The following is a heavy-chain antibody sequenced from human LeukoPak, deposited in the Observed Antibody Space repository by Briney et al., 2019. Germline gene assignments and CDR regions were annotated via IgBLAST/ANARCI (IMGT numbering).Heavy chain of an antibody. D-gene: IGHD3-22*01. Sequence: SETLSLTCTVSGGSISSGVYYWSWIRQPPGKGLEWIGYIYYSGSTYYNPSLKSRVTISVDTSKNQFSLKLSSVTAADTAVYYCAIVQHYSDSSYGMYVWGEGATFTVSS. CDR2: IYYSGST. CDR1: GGSISSGVYY. CDR3: AIVQHYSDSSYGMYV. V-gene: IGHV4-30-4*01. J-gene: IGHJ6*01.